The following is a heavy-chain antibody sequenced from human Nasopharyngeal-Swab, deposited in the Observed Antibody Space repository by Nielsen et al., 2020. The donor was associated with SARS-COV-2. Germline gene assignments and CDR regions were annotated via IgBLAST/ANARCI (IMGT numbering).Heavy chain of an antibody. V-gene: IGHV4-61*01. D-gene: IGHD3-10*01. J-gene: IGHJ5*02. CDR2: IYYSGST. CDR3: AREPSMVRGPFDP. Sequence: SETLPLTCPVSGGSVSSGSYYWSWIRQPPGKGLEWIGYIYYSGSTNYNPSPKSRVTISVDTSKNQISLKLSSVTAADTAVYYCAREPSMVRGPFDPWGQGTLVTVSS. CDR1: GGSVSSGSYY.